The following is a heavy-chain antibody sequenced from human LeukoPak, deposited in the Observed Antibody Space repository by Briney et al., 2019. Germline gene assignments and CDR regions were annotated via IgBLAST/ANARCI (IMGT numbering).Heavy chain of an antibody. D-gene: IGHD5-18*01. J-gene: IGHJ4*02. V-gene: IGHV3-7*01. CDR2: IKNDGSEK. CDR3: ASLDTAMVTGNG. Sequence: GGSLRLSCAASGITFSSYAMHWVRQAPGKGLEWVANIKNDGSEKYYVDSVKGRFTISRDNAKNSLYLQMNSLRAEDTAVYYCASLDTAMVTGNGWGQGTLVTVSS. CDR1: GITFSSYA.